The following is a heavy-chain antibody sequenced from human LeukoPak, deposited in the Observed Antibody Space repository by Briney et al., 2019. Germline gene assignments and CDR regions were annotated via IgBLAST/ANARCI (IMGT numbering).Heavy chain of an antibody. D-gene: IGHD3-10*01. Sequence: GGSLRLSCAASGFNFGNNGMSWVRQAPGKGLEWVSGISASGRSTYYADSVKGRFTISRDNARSTLWLQMNSLRAEDTAVYYCAKSLWFGELFSYHDYWGQGNLVTVSS. V-gene: IGHV3-23*01. CDR3: AKSLWFGELFSYHDY. J-gene: IGHJ4*02. CDR2: ISASGRST. CDR1: GFNFGNNG.